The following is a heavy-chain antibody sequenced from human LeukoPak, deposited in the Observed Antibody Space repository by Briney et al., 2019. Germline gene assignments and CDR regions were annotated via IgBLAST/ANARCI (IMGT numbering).Heavy chain of an antibody. CDR3: AKVGRGYGYFDY. V-gene: IGHV3-23*01. J-gene: IGHJ4*02. CDR2: ISGSGGST. CDR1: GFTFSSYG. Sequence: GGTLRLSCAASGFTFSSYGMSWVRQAPGKGLEWVSAISGSGGSTYYADSVKGRFTISRDNSKNTLYLQMNSLRAEDTAVYYCAKVGRGYGYFDYWGQGTLVTVSS. D-gene: IGHD5-12*01.